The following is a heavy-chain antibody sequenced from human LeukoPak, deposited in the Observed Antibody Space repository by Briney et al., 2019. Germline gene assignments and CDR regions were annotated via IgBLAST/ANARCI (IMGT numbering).Heavy chain of an antibody. Sequence: SETLSLTCTVSGGSISSYYWSWIRQPPGKGLEWIGYIYYSGSTNYNPSLKSRVTISVDTSKNQFSLKLSSVTAADTAVYYCAREGGDSSSWSEYNWFDPLGQGTLVTVSS. CDR1: GGSISSYY. D-gene: IGHD6-13*01. V-gene: IGHV4-59*01. CDR3: AREGGDSSSWSEYNWFDP. J-gene: IGHJ5*02. CDR2: IYYSGST.